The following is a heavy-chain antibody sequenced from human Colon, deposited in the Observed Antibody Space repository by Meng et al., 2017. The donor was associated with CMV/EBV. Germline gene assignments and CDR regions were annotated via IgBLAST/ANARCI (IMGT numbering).Heavy chain of an antibody. D-gene: IGHD3-9*01. J-gene: IGHJ6*02. Sequence: GESLKISCAASGFTFSSYGMYWVRQAPGKGLEWAAFIRYDGSNEYYADSVKGRFTISRDNAKNSLYLQMNSLRADDTAVYYCARDRRTYYDILTGHYTADYYGMDVWGQGTSVTVSS. CDR2: IRYDGSNE. CDR1: GFTFSSYG. V-gene: IGHV3-30*02. CDR3: ARDRRTYYDILTGHYTADYYGMDV.